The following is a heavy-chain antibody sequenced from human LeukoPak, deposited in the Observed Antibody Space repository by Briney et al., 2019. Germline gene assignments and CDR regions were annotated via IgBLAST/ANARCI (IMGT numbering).Heavy chain of an antibody. CDR3: ARIDYGTFDC. CDR2: IYYSGST. V-gene: IGHV4-59*01. CDR1: GGSINSYY. J-gene: IGHJ4*02. D-gene: IGHD3-16*01. Sequence: SGTLSLTCTVSGGSINSYYWSWIRQPPGRGLEWIGDIYYSGSTICNPSLQSRVTISVDSSKHQFSLNLRSVTAADTAVYYCARIDYGTFDCWGPGTVVTVSA.